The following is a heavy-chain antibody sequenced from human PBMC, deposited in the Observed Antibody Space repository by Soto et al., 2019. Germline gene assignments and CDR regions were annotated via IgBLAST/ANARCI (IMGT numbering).Heavy chain of an antibody. CDR3: ARGPFRPSAMDV. D-gene: IGHD3-10*01. CDR1: GDNFKKNV. J-gene: IGHJ6*02. Sequence: RASVKVSCKTSGDNFKKNVFTWVREAPGQGLEWMGGTIPALGKTHYIEKFQGRVTITVDDATRTVYMEVRDLTSEDTAIYYCARGPFRPSAMDVWGQGTTVTVSS. CDR2: TIPALGKT. V-gene: IGHV1-69*10.